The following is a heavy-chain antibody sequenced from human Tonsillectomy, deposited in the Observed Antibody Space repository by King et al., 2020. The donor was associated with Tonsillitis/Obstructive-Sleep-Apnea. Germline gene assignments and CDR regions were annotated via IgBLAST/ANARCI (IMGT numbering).Heavy chain of an antibody. V-gene: IGHV1-46*01. J-gene: IGHJ6*03. D-gene: IGHD6-19*01. CDR3: AGARAGDMDV. Sequence: QLVQSGAEVKRPGASVKVSCKASRHTFTNYYLHWVRQAPGQGLEWMGIINPIGGGTSTAQKFQGRVTLTWDMSTTTVYMELTSLKSEDTAVYYCAGARAGDMDVWGTGSTVAVSS. CDR1: RHTFTNYY. CDR2: INPIGGGT.